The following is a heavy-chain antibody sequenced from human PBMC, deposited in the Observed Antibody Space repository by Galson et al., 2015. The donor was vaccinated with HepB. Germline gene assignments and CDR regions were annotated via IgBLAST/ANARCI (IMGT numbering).Heavy chain of an antibody. CDR1: GFTFSSYS. Sequence: SLRLSCAAPGFTFSSYSLSWVRQAPGKGLEWVSYISSGSSTIYYADSVKGRFTISRDNAKNSLYLQMNSLRAEDTAKYYCTRSGTSSRGAFDIWGQGTIVTVSS. CDR2: ISSGSSTI. V-gene: IGHV3-48*01. J-gene: IGHJ3*02. CDR3: TRSGTSSRGAFDI. D-gene: IGHD1-14*01.